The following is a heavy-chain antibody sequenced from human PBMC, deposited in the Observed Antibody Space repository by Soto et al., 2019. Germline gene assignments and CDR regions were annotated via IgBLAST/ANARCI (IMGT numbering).Heavy chain of an antibody. Sequence: ETLSLTCTVSGGSISSSDFYWGWLRQPPGKGLDFIGSMYYSGTTYYNPSLKNRITISVDTSKNQFSLKLISVTAADTAVYYCAVVDSTGNWFEPWGQGALVTVSS. CDR1: GGSISSSDFY. J-gene: IGHJ5*02. CDR2: MYYSGTT. CDR3: AVVDSTGNWFEP. V-gene: IGHV4-39*01. D-gene: IGHD3-22*01.